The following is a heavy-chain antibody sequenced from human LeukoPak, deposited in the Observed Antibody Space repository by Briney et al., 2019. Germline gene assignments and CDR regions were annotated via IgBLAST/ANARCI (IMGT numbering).Heavy chain of an antibody. CDR1: GFTFSSYE. V-gene: IGHV3-48*03. Sequence: GGSLRLSCAASGFTFSSYEMNWVRQAPGKGLEWVSYISSSGSTIYYADSVKGRFTISRDNAKNSLYLQMNSLRAEDTAVYYFARDRSSSLSGREKYYFDYWGQGTLVTVSS. CDR3: ARDRSSSLSGREKYYFDY. D-gene: IGHD6-13*01. J-gene: IGHJ4*02. CDR2: ISSSGSTI.